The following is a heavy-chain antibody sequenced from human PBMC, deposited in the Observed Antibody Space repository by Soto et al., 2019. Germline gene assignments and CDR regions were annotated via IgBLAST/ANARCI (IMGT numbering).Heavy chain of an antibody. V-gene: IGHV1-69*02. Sequence: QVQLVQSGAEVKKPGSSVKVSCKASGGTFSSYTISWVRQAPGQGLEWMGRIIPILGIANYAQKFQGRVTITADKSTSTAYMELSSLRSEDTAVYYCAIGWYSGSYDPDYWGQGTLVTVSS. CDR2: IIPILGIA. J-gene: IGHJ4*02. CDR3: AIGWYSGSYDPDY. CDR1: GGTFSSYT. D-gene: IGHD1-26*01.